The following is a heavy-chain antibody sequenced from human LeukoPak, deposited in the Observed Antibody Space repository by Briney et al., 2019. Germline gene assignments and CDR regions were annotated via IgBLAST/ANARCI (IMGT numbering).Heavy chain of an antibody. CDR3: ATGGSSWNEY. D-gene: IGHD6-13*01. CDR2: IHRSGST. Sequence: SETLSLTCAVSGGSISSSTWWSWVRQPPGKGLEWIGEIHRSGSTYYNPSLESRLTMSLDKSKNQFSLNLYSMAAADTAVYFCATGGSSWNEYWGQGTLVTVSS. J-gene: IGHJ4*02. CDR1: GGSISSSTW. V-gene: IGHV4-4*02.